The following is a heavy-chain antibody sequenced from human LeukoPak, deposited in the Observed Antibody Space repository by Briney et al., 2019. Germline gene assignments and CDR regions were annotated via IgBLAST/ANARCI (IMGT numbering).Heavy chain of an antibody. CDR3: ARRKGEPNIFDY. J-gene: IGHJ4*02. CDR1: GYTFTGYY. D-gene: IGHD3-16*01. Sequence: ASVKVSCKASGYTFTGYYIHWVRQAPGQGLERMGRINPDSGGTNYAQKFQGRVTMTRDTSISTAYMELSRLRSDDTAVYYCARRKGEPNIFDYWGQGTLVTASS. V-gene: IGHV1-2*06. CDR2: INPDSGGT.